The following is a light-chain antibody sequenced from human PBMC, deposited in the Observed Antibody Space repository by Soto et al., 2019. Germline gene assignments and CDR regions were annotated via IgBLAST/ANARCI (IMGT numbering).Light chain of an antibody. CDR2: AAS. Sequence: AIRMTQSPSSFSASTGDRVTITCRASQGISSYLAWYQQKPGKAPKLLIYAASTLQSGVPSRFSGSGSGTDFTLTISGLQSEDFATYYCQQYYSYPRTFRQGTKVQIK. J-gene: IGKJ1*01. CDR1: QGISSY. CDR3: QQYYSYPRT. V-gene: IGKV1-8*01.